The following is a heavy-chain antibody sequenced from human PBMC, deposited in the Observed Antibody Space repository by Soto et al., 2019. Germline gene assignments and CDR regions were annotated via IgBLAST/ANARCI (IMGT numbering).Heavy chain of an antibody. CDR1: GYSFAGYW. V-gene: IGHV5-51*01. CDR3: ARLPGVRGVFDGFNV. D-gene: IGHD3-10*01. CDR2: IYAGDSDT. J-gene: IGHJ3*01. Sequence: PGESLKISCKGSGYSFAGYWIGWVRQMPGKGLDWMGVIYAGDSDTRYSPSFHGQVTISADKPISTAYLQWSSLKASDTAMYFCARLPGVRGVFDGFNVWGQGTMVTV.